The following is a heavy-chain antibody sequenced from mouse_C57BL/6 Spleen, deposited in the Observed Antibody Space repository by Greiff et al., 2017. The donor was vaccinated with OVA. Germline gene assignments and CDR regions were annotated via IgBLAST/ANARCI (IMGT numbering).Heavy chain of an antibody. Sequence: DVKLVESGGGLVKPGGSLKLSCAASGFTFSDYGMHWVRQAPEKGLEWVAYISSGSSTIYYADTVKGRFTISRDNAKNTLFLQMTSLRSEDTAMYYCARRSSYAYAMDYWGQGTSVTVSS. D-gene: IGHD1-1*01. CDR2: ISSGSSTI. CDR3: ARRSSYAYAMDY. CDR1: GFTFSDYG. V-gene: IGHV5-17*01. J-gene: IGHJ4*01.